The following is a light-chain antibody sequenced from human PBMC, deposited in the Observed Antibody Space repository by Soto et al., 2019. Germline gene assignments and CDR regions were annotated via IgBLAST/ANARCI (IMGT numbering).Light chain of an antibody. CDR2: KAS. J-gene: IGKJ1*01. Sequence: DIQMTQSPSTLSASVGDRVTITCRASQSISVWLAWYQQKAGKAPNLLIYKASRLESGVPSRFSGSGSETEFTLTISGLQPCDSETYYCQQYHSYSPTFGQGTKVDIK. CDR3: QQYHSYSPT. V-gene: IGKV1-5*03. CDR1: QSISVW.